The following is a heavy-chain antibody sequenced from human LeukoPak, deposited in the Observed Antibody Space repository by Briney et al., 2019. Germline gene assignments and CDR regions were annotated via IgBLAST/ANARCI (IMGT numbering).Heavy chain of an antibody. D-gene: IGHD3-22*01. J-gene: IGHJ3*02. CDR3: ARVATMIVVVTPTDAFDI. CDR2: INPSGGST. V-gene: IGHV1-46*01. CDR1: GYTFTSYY. Sequence: ASVKVSCKASGYTFTSYYMHWVRQAPGQGLEWMGIINPSGGSTSYAQKFQGRVTMTRDTSTSTVYMELSSLRSEDTAVYYCARVATMIVVVTPTDAFDIWGQGTMVTVSS.